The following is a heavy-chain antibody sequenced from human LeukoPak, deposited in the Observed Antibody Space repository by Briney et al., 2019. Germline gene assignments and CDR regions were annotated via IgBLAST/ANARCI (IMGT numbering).Heavy chain of an antibody. CDR1: GFTFSDYY. Sequence: GGSLRLSCAASGFTFSDYYMSWVRQAPGKGLEWVSSISSSSSYIYYADSVKGRFTISRDNAKNSLYLQMNSLRAEDTAVYYCARDFTQWLVDPELDYWGQGTLVTVSS. V-gene: IGHV3-21*01. J-gene: IGHJ4*02. D-gene: IGHD6-19*01. CDR2: ISSSSSYI. CDR3: ARDFTQWLVDPELDY.